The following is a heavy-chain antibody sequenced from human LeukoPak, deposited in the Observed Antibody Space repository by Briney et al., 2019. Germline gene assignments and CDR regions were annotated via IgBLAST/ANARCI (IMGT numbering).Heavy chain of an antibody. CDR2: IYTSGST. J-gene: IGHJ4*02. Sequence: SETLSLTCTVSGGSISSYYWSWIRQPAGKGLEWIGRIYTSGSTNYNPSLKSRVTMSVDTSKNQFSLKLSSVTAADTAVYYCAREHSLRYFDWLLPEYYFDYRGQGTLVTVSS. CDR3: AREHSLRYFDWLLPEYYFDY. D-gene: IGHD3-9*01. V-gene: IGHV4-4*07. CDR1: GGSISSYY.